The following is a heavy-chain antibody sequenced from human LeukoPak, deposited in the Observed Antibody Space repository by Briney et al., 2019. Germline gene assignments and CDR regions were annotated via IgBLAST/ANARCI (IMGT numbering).Heavy chain of an antibody. CDR3: AREWHHVFDY. Sequence: SETLSLTCTVTGCSLSSYSWSWMRPPAAKGLEWIGRIYPRESPNYNPSLKSRVIMSVDKSKNQFSLKLRSVTAADTAVYYCAREWHHVFDYWGQGNLVTVSS. CDR1: GCSLSSYS. D-gene: IGHD5-12*01. CDR2: IYPRESP. V-gene: IGHV4-4*07. J-gene: IGHJ4*02.